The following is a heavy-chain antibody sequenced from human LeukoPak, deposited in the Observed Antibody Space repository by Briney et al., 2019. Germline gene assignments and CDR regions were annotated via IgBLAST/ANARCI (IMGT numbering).Heavy chain of an antibody. CDR3: AREITIFGVGDAFDI. CDR1: GFTFSRYA. V-gene: IGHV3-23*01. D-gene: IGHD3-3*01. Sequence: GGALRLSCAASGFTFSRYAMSWVRQAPGKGLEWVSSVSTDGDTYYTDSVKGWFTISRDVSRNTLFLQMISLRAEDTAVYYCAREITIFGVGDAFDIWGQGTMVTVSS. J-gene: IGHJ3*02. CDR2: VSTDGDT.